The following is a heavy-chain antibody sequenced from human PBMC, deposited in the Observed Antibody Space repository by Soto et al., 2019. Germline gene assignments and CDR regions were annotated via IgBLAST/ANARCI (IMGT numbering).Heavy chain of an antibody. CDR1: GYTVTSYD. CDR3: ARGPGSWYYYYMDV. Sequence: QVQLVQSGAEVKKPGASVKVSCKASGYTVTSYDINWVRQATGQGLEWMGWMNPNSGNTGYAQKCQGRVTMTRNTSISTAYMELSSLRSEDTAVYYCARGPGSWYYYYMDVWGKGTTVTVSS. V-gene: IGHV1-8*01. D-gene: IGHD6-13*01. J-gene: IGHJ6*03. CDR2: MNPNSGNT.